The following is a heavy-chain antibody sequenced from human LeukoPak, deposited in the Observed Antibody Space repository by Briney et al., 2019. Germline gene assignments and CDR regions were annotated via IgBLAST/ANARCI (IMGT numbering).Heavy chain of an antibody. CDR3: ARVDTTTVTTYGAFDI. J-gene: IGHJ3*02. CDR2: INPNSGGT. CDR1: GYTSTGYD. V-gene: IGHV1-2*02. Sequence: ASVKVSCKASGYTSTGYDMHWVRQAPGQGLEWMGWINPNSGGTNYAQQFQGRVTMTRDTSISTAHMELRRLRSDDTAMYYCARVDTTTVTTYGAFDIWGQGTMVTVSS. D-gene: IGHD4-17*01.